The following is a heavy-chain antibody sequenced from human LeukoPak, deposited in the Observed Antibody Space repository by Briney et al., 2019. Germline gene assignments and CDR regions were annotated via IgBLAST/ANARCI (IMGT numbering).Heavy chain of an antibody. J-gene: IGHJ4*02. CDR1: GFTFSCYA. CDR2: ISDNGGRT. Sequence: GGSLRLSCAASGFTFSCYAMSWVRQAPGKGLEWVSTISDNGGRTYYADSVKGRFTISRDNSKNTLFLQMNSLRAEDSAVYYCATDREGDPSAYYLVGGQGTLITVSS. V-gene: IGHV3-23*01. D-gene: IGHD3-22*01. CDR3: ATDREGDPSAYYLV.